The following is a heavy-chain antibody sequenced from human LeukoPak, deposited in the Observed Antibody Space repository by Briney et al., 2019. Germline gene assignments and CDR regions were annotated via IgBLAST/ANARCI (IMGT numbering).Heavy chain of an antibody. CDR1: GFTFSSYS. J-gene: IGHJ3*02. Sequence: GGSLRLSCAASGFTFSSYSMNWVRQAPGKGLEWVSSISSSSSYIYYADSVKGRFTISRDNAKNSLYLQMNSLRAEDTAVYYCARDPDYDILTGYYPMDAFDIWGQGTMVTVSS. V-gene: IGHV3-21*01. CDR3: ARDPDYDILTGYYPMDAFDI. D-gene: IGHD3-9*01. CDR2: ISSSSSYI.